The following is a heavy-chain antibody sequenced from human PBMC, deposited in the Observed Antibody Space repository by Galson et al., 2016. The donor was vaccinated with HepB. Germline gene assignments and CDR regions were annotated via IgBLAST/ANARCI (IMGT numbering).Heavy chain of an antibody. D-gene: IGHD4/OR15-4a*01. Sequence: SLRLPCAASGFTFSDHWMSWVRQTPGKGLEWVANIKEDGSAKYYVDSVKGRFTISRDNAKNSLYLQMNSLRAEDSAIYYCARDLRSSGGFYGADYWGQGTLVTVSS. CDR3: ARDLRSSGGFYGADY. CDR1: GFTFSDHW. CDR2: IKEDGSAK. J-gene: IGHJ4*02. V-gene: IGHV3-7*01.